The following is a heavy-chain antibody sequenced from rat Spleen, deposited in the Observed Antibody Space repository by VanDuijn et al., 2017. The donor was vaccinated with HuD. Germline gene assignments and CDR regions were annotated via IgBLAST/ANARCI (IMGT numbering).Heavy chain of an antibody. CDR1: GFTFSNYD. D-gene: IGHD5-1*01. J-gene: IGHJ2*01. CDR3: TRKGEL. V-gene: IGHV5-25*01. Sequence: EVQVVESGGGLVQPGRSIKLSCAASGFTFSNYDMAWVRQAPTKGLEWVASIDTGGSNTYYRQSVKGRFTISRDNAKSTLYLRMDSLRSEDTATYYCTRKGELWGQGVMVTVSS. CDR2: IDTGGSNT.